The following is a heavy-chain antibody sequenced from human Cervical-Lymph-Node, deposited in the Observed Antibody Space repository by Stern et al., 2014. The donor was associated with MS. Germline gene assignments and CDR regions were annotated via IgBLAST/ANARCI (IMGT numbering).Heavy chain of an antibody. CDR3: ARDALFDS. CDR2: ISSTSDYT. V-gene: IGHV3-21*01. CDR1: GFSFNCYN. J-gene: IGHJ4*02. Sequence: EVQLVESGGGLVKPGGSLRLSCAASGFSFNCYNMNWVRQAPGKGLEWVSSISSTSDYTYYADSVKGRFTISRDNAKKSLYLQMNSLRADDTAVYYCARDALFDSWGQGTLVTVSS.